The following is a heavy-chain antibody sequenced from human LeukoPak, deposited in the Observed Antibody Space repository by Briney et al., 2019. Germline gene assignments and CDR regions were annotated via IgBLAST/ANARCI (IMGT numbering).Heavy chain of an antibody. CDR1: GVSISSDY. J-gene: IGHJ6*03. CDR3: ARTLYYYDSSGYYLEANYYYYMDV. D-gene: IGHD3-22*01. V-gene: IGHV4-59*08. CDR2: IYYSGSS. Sequence: PSETLSLTCTVSGVSISSDYWSWIRLPPGKGLEWIGYIYYSGSSNYNPSLKSRVTISVDTSKNQFSLKLSSVTAADTAVYYCARTLYYYDSSGYYLEANYYYYMDVWGKGTTVTVSS.